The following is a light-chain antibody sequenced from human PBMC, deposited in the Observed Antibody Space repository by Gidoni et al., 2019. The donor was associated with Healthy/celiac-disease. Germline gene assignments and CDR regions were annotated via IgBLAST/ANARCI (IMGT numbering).Light chain of an antibody. V-gene: IGKV4-1*01. CDR2: WAS. J-gene: IGKJ1*01. CDR1: QSVLYSSQNKNY. Sequence: DIVMTQSPDSLAVPLGERASINCKSSQSVLYSSQNKNYLAWYQQKPGQPPKLLIYWASTRESGVPDRFSGSVSVTDFTLTISSLQAEDVGVYYCQQYDSTPRTFGQGTKVEIK. CDR3: QQYDSTPRT.